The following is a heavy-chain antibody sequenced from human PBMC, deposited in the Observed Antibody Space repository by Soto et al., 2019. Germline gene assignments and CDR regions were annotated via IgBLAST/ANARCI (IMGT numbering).Heavy chain of an antibody. CDR2: IVVGSGNT. Sequence: QKQLVQSGPEVKKPGTSVKVSCKASGFTFISSAVQWVRQARGQRLEWIGWIVVGSGNTNYAQKCQERVTMARDVSTTTVYMELRSLRPEDTAVYYCAVGNPIYNRFDPWGQGTLVTVSS. CDR1: GFTFISSA. CDR3: AVGNPIYNRFDP. V-gene: IGHV1-58*01. J-gene: IGHJ5*02. D-gene: IGHD1-1*01.